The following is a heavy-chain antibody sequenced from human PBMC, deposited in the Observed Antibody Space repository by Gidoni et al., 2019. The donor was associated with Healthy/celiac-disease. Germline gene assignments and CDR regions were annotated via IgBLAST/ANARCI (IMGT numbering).Heavy chain of an antibody. D-gene: IGHD4-17*01. V-gene: IGHV4-34*01. Sequence: QVQLQQWGAGLLKPSETLSLTCAVYGGSFSVYYWSWIRQPPGNGLEWIGEINHSGSTNYNPSLKSRVTISVDTSKNQFSLKLSSVTAADTAVYYCARVRRLTVTTWYFDLWGRGTLVTVSS. CDR2: INHSGST. CDR1: GGSFSVYY. CDR3: ARVRRLTVTTWYFDL. J-gene: IGHJ2*01.